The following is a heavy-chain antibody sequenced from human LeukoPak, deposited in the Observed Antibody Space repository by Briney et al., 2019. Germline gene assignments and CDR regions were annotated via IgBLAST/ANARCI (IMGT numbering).Heavy chain of an antibody. CDR2: ISSSSSYI. Sequence: GESLKISCAASGFTCSSYSMNWVRQAPGRGLEWVSSISSSSSYIYYADSVKGRFTISRDNAKNSLYLQMNSLRAEDTAVYYCARVPRGSSPWYFDYWGQGTLVTVSS. D-gene: IGHD6-13*01. J-gene: IGHJ4*02. CDR1: GFTCSSYS. V-gene: IGHV3-21*01. CDR3: ARVPRGSSPWYFDY.